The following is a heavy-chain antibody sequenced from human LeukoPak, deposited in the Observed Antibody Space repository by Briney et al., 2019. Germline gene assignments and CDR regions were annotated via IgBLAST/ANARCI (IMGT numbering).Heavy chain of an antibody. Sequence: ASVKVSCKASRYTFTGYYMHWVRQAPGQGLEWMGRINPNSGGTNYAQKFQGRVTMTRDTSISTAYMELSRLRSDDTAVYYCARDLYGSGSYYNGDYRGQGTLVTVSS. CDR3: ARDLYGSGSYYNGDY. CDR1: RYTFTGYY. J-gene: IGHJ4*02. CDR2: INPNSGGT. V-gene: IGHV1-2*06. D-gene: IGHD3-10*01.